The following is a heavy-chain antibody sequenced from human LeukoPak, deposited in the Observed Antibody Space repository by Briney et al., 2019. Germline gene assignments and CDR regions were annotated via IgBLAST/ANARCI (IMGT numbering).Heavy chain of an antibody. CDR3: AKDAYLLWFGETYYGMDV. V-gene: IGHV3-30*18. D-gene: IGHD3-10*01. CDR2: ISYDGSNK. J-gene: IGHJ6*04. Sequence: GGSLRLSCAASGFTFSSYGMHWVRQAPGKGLEWVAVISYDGSNKYYADSVKGRFTISRDNSKNTLYLQMNSLRAEDTAVYYCAKDAYLLWFGETYYGMDVWGKGTTVTVSS. CDR1: GFTFSSYG.